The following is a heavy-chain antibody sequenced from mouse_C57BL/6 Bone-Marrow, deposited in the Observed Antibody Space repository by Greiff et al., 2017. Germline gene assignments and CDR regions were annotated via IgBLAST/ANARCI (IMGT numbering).Heavy chain of an antibody. CDR2: FYPGSGSI. CDR3: ASHGYDGYYGPFAY. Sequence: QVQLQQSGAELVKPGASVKLSCKASGYTFTEYTIHWVKQRSGRGLEWIGWFYPGSGSIKYNEKFKDKATLTADKSSSTVYMELSSMTSDDSAVYFCASHGYDGYYGPFAYWGQGTLVTVSA. V-gene: IGHV1-62-2*01. CDR1: GYTFTEYT. D-gene: IGHD2-3*01. J-gene: IGHJ3*01.